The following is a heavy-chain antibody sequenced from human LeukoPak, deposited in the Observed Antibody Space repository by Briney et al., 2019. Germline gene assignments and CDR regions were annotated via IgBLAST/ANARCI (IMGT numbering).Heavy chain of an antibody. D-gene: IGHD5-24*01. CDR1: GFRFSDYS. V-gene: IGHV3-48*01. CDR3: ARDYKYAFDN. J-gene: IGHJ4*02. Sequence: PGGSLRLSCAASGFRFSDYSMTWVRQAPGKGLAWISYIGIDSGNTHYADSVKGRFTISGDKAKNSLYLQMHSLRVEDTSVYYCARDYKYAFDNWGQGTLVTVSS. CDR2: IGIDSGNT.